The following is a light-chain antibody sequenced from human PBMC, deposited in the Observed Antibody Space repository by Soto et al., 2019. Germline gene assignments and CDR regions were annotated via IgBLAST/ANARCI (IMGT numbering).Light chain of an antibody. Sequence: QSVLTQPPSASGSPGQSVTISCTGTSSDVGGYDFVSWYQQHPGKAPKLMIYEVSKRPSGVPDRFSGSMSGNTASLTVSGLQAEDEADYYCSSYAGSNILFGGGTKLTVL. CDR3: SSYAGSNIL. CDR1: SSDVGGYDF. J-gene: IGLJ2*01. V-gene: IGLV2-8*01. CDR2: EVS.